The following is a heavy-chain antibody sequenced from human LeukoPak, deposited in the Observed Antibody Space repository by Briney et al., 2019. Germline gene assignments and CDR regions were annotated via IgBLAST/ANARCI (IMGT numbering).Heavy chain of an antibody. V-gene: IGHV3-48*01. J-gene: IGHJ4*02. CDR2: ISSSSSV. Sequence: GGSLRLSCAASGFTFSRHSMNWVRQAPGKGLEWVSYISSSSSVYYADSVKGRFTISRDNAKNSLYLQMNSLRAEDTAVYYCARDDVGYFDYWGQGTLVTVSS. CDR1: GFTFSRHS. D-gene: IGHD1-26*01. CDR3: ARDDVGYFDY.